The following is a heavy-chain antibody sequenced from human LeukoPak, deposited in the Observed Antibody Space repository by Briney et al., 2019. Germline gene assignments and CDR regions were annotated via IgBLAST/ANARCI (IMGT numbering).Heavy chain of an antibody. CDR1: GGTFSSYA. D-gene: IGHD1-26*01. J-gene: IGHJ6*03. Sequence: GASVKVSCKASGGTFSSYAISWVRQAPGQGLEWMGGIIPIFGTANYAQKFQGRVTITADKSTSTAYMELSSLRSEDTAVYYCARQSGSYGVYYYYMDVWGKGTTVTISS. V-gene: IGHV1-69*06. CDR3: ARQSGSYGVYYYYMDV. CDR2: IIPIFGTA.